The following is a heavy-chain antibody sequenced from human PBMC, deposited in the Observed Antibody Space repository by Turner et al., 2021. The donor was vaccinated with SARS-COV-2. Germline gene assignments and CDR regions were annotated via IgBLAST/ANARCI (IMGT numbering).Heavy chain of an antibody. J-gene: IGHJ6*02. V-gene: IGHV3-48*03. CDR1: TFTFSNYE. D-gene: IGHD2-21*01. CDR3: AWWGWLEYDHGMDV. Sequence: EVQLVESGGGLVQPGGSLRLACEASTFTFSNYEMNWVRQGTGKGLEWLSDINESGSTRQDADSVKVRFTISKDNAKSSLSLHRNSPKVEDTAVYYCAWWGWLEYDHGMDVWGQGTTVIVSS. CDR2: INESGSTR.